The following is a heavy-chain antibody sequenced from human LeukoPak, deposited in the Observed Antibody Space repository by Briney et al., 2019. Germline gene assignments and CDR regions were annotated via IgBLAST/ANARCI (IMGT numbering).Heavy chain of an antibody. CDR2: INHSGST. CDR1: GGSFSGYY. J-gene: IGHJ5*02. Sequence: KSSETLSLTCAVYGGSFSGYYWSWIRQPPGKGLEWIWEINHSGSTNYNPSLKSRVTISVDTSNNQFSLKLSSVTAADTAVYYCARGQGPSAYCGGDCPHNWFDPWGQGTLVTVSS. D-gene: IGHD2-21*02. CDR3: ARGQGPSAYCGGDCPHNWFDP. V-gene: IGHV4-34*01.